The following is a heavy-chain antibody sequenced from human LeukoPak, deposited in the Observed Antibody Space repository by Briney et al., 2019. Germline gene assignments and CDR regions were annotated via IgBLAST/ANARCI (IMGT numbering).Heavy chain of an antibody. D-gene: IGHD3-22*01. CDR1: GLTFSSYG. J-gene: IGHJ4*02. Sequence: PGRSLRLSCGAPGLTFSSYGMHWVRQAPGKGLEWVAVISYDGNNKYYADSVKGRFTISRDNSKNTLYLQMNSLRDEDTAVYYCASRTFYESSGYYLDNWGQGTLVTVSS. V-gene: IGHV3-30*03. CDR2: ISYDGNNK. CDR3: ASRTFYESSGYYLDN.